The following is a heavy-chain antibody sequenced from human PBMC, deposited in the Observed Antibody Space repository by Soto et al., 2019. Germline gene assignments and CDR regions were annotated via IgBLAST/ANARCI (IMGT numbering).Heavy chain of an antibody. CDR2: ISNNRVST. CDR3: ARVGTRDSSSWSYYYGMDV. D-gene: IGHD6-13*01. V-gene: IGHV3-64*01. CDR1: GFSFSNYA. Sequence: GGSLRLSCVASGFSFSNYAMHWVRQAPGKGLEYVSAISNNRVSTYYAKSVKGRFIISRDNSKNTLYLQMNSLRDEDTAVYYCARVGTRDSSSWSYYYGMDVWGQGTTVTVSS. J-gene: IGHJ6*02.